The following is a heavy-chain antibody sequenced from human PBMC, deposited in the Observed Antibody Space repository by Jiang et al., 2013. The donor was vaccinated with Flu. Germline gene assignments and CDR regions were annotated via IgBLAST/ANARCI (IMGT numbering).Heavy chain of an antibody. CDR3: ARDRGYSSSHDAFDI. V-gene: IGHV6-1*01. D-gene: IGHD6-6*01. J-gene: IGHJ3*02. Sequence: KSRITINPDTSKNQFSLQLNSVTPEDTAVYYCARDRGYSSSHDAFDIWGQGTMVTVSS.